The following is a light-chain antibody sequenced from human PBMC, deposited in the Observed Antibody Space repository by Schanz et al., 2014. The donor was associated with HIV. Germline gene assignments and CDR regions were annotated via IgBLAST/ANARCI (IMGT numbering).Light chain of an antibody. J-gene: IGLJ1*01. Sequence: QSALTQPASVSGSPGQSITISCTGTRNDVGTYNLVSWYQQHPGKAPQLMIYEVTKRPSGVSDRFSGSKSDNTASLTISGLQADDEADYYCSSLSTSGAPVFGTGTKLTVL. CDR2: EVT. CDR1: RNDVGTYNL. CDR3: SSLSTSGAPV. V-gene: IGLV2-14*02.